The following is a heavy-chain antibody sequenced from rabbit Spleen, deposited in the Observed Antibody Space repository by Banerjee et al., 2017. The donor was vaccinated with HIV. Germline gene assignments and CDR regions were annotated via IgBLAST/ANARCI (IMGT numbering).Heavy chain of an antibody. D-gene: IGHD7-1*01. J-gene: IGHJ4*01. V-gene: IGHV1S45*01. CDR1: GFSFSSNW. CDR3: ARGTTGYNGYDL. Sequence: QQQLVESGGGLVKPGASLTLTCKASGFSFSSNWICWVRQAPGKGLEWSGCIYNGDGSIYYASWAKGRFTISKTSSTTVTLQMTSLTAADTATYFCARGTTGYNGYDLWGQGTLVTVS. CDR2: IYNGDGSI.